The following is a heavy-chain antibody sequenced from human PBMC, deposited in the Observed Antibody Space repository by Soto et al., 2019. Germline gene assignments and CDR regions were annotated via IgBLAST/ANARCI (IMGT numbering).Heavy chain of an antibody. D-gene: IGHD2-15*01. CDR2: INPSGGST. V-gene: IGHV1-46*01. CDR1: GYTFTSYY. Sequence: ASVKVSCKASGYTFTSYYMHWVRQAPGQGLEWMGIINPSGGSTSYAQKFQGRFTISRDNSKNTLYLRMNSLRAEDTAVYYCARGVYCSGGSCYHLGSYGMDVWGQGTTVTVS. J-gene: IGHJ6*02. CDR3: ARGVYCSGGSCYHLGSYGMDV.